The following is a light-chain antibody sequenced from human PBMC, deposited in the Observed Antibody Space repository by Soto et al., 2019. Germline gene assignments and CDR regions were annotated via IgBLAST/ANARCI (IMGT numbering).Light chain of an antibody. Sequence: SYELTKQHPVYVFQGQTARITCFGDELGHQYACWYQQKPGQSPVLVIYQDNHRPSGIPDRFSGSNSGNTATLTMSGTQAMDEADYYCQACDSSTAVFGGGNQLTVL. J-gene: IGLJ7*01. CDR2: QDN. V-gene: IGLV3-1*01. CDR1: ELGHQY. CDR3: QACDSSTAV.